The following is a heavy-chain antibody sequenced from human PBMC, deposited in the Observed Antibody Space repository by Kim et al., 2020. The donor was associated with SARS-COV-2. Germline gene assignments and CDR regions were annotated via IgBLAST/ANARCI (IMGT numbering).Heavy chain of an antibody. CDR1: GGSFSDYN. CDR3: ARGRAGVVPAPVLGLGPYYDYYAVDV. J-gene: IGHJ6*02. V-gene: IGHV4-34*01. Sequence: SETLSLTCAVYGGSFSDYNWSWIRQPPGKGLEWIGEINHSGSTNVSPSVKSRITISVDTSKSQFSLRLKSMTATDTAVYYCARGRAGVVPAPVLGLGPYYDYYAVDVWGRGTPVAVSS. CDR2: INHSGST. D-gene: IGHD2-8*02.